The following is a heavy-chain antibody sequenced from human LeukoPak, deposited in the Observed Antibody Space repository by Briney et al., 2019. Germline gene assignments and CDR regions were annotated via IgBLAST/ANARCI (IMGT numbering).Heavy chain of an antibody. CDR1: GGSIRNYY. D-gene: IGHD3-10*01. CDR3: ANSDGSGSYFDY. CDR2: VYHTGNT. V-gene: IGHV4-59*03. Sequence: PSETLSLTCTVSGGSIRNYYWSWIRQPPGKGLEWIGYVYHTGNTKYNPSLESRATISIDTPKNQFSLKLSSVTAADSAVYYCANSDGSGSYFDYWGQGTLVTVS. J-gene: IGHJ4*02.